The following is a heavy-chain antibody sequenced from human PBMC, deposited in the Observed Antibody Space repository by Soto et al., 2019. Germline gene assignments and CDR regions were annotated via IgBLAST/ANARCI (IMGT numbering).Heavy chain of an antibody. Sequence: ASVKVSCKASGYTFIDYFIQWVLQAPGQGLEWMGWINPSSGETTYAQKFQGRVTMTRDTSISTAYMDLITLRSDDTAIYYCVRGLKWRDLDDWGQGTPVTV. V-gene: IGHV1-2*02. CDR2: INPSSGET. CDR3: VRGLKWRDLDD. J-gene: IGHJ4*02. D-gene: IGHD2-15*01. CDR1: GYTFIDYF.